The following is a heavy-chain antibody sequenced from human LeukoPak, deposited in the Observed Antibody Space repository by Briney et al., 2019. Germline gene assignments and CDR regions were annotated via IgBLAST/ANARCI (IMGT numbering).Heavy chain of an antibody. D-gene: IGHD3-10*01. CDR2: IYPGDSDT. CDR3: ARHGSGDLNY. J-gene: IGHJ4*02. Sequence: GESLKISWKGSGYSFSNYWIGWVRQMPGKGLEGVGIIYPGDSDTRYSPSCQGQVTISADKSISTAYLQWSSLKDSDTAMYFCARHGSGDLNYWGQGPLVTVSS. CDR1: GYSFSNYW. V-gene: IGHV5-51*01.